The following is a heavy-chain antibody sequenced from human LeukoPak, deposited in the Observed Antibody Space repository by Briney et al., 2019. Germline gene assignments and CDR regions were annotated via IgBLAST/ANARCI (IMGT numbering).Heavy chain of an antibody. Sequence: PSETLALTCTVSGSSISSYYWSWIRQPPGRGLEWIGYIYYNGGTNYNPSLRSRVTISVDTSKNQCSLRLSSVTAADTAVYFCARIAVSGYSSSWYDYWGQGTPVTVSS. CDR3: ARIAVSGYSSSWYDY. CDR2: IYYNGGT. V-gene: IGHV4-59*01. J-gene: IGHJ4*02. D-gene: IGHD6-13*01. CDR1: GSSISSYY.